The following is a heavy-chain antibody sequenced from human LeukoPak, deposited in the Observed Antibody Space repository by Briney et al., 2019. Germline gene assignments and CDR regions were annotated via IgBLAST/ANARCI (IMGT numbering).Heavy chain of an antibody. V-gene: IGHV1-69*05. CDR2: IIPIFGTA. J-gene: IGHJ4*02. CDR1: GGTFGSYA. CDR3: ARADEEGDY. Sequence: SVKVSRKASGGTFGSYAISWVRQAPGQGLEWIGRIIPIFGTANYAQKFQGRVTITTDESTSTAYMKLSSLRSEDTAVYYCARADEEGDYWGQGPLVTVSS.